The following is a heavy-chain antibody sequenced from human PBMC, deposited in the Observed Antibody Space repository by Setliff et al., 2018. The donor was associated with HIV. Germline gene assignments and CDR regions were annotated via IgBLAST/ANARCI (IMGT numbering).Heavy chain of an antibody. V-gene: IGHV3-21*04. Sequence: CAAFGFTFSNYNMNWVRQAPGKGLEWVASISSSSGCIYYGDPVKGRFTISRDNAKTSVSLRMNSLTAEDTAVYYCATYAYGSGRLDYWGQGTLVTVSS. J-gene: IGHJ4*02. D-gene: IGHD2-2*01. CDR2: ISSSSGCI. CDR1: GFTFSNYN. CDR3: ATYAYGSGRLDY.